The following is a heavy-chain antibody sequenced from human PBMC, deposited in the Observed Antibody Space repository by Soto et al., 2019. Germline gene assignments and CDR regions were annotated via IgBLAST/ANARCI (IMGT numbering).Heavy chain of an antibody. CDR3: ARWFTGGNFDYFDF. Sequence: GGSLRLSCAASGPTFSRDWLRWFRQAPGKRLVFFSRPYRHGSITTYAHSMKCRSTISRDNAKNTLYLQMNGLRAEDTALYYCARWFTGGNFDYFDFWGQGTQVTVS. D-gene: IGHD2-21*02. V-gene: IGHV3-74*03. CDR1: GPTFSRDW. CDR2: PYRHGSIT. J-gene: IGHJ4*02.